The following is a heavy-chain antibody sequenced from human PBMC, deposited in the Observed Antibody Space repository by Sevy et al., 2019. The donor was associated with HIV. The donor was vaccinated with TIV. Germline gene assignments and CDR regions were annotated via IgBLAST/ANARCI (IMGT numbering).Heavy chain of an antibody. V-gene: IGHV1-69*13. CDR1: GGTFSSYA. D-gene: IGHD6-6*01. CDR3: ARVDSTSFRNSYYHMDV. CDR2: IIPIFDIV. J-gene: IGHJ6*03. Sequence: ASVKVSCKASGGTFSSYAVSWVRQAPGQGLEWMGGIIPIFDIVNSAQKFQGRVTITADESASTVYMELSSLRSEDTAMYYCARVDSTSFRNSYYHMDVWGKGTTVTVSS.